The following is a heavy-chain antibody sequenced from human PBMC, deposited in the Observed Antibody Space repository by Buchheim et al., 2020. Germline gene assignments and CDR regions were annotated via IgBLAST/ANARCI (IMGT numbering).Heavy chain of an antibody. V-gene: IGHV3-30-3*01. CDR1: GFTFSSYA. Sequence: QVQLVESGGGVVQPGRSLRLSCAASGFTFSSYAMHWVRQAPGKGLEWVAVISYDGSNKYYADSVKGRFTISRDNSKNTLYLQMNSLRAEDTAVYYCARTSSGWYHFDNWGQGTL. D-gene: IGHD6-19*01. CDR2: ISYDGSNK. CDR3: ARTSSGWYHFDN. J-gene: IGHJ4*02.